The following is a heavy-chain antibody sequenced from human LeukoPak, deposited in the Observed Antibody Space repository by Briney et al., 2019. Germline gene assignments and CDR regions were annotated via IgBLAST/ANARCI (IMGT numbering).Heavy chain of an antibody. Sequence: SETLSLTCTVSGGPISSSSYYWGWIRQPPGKGLEWIGSIYYSGSTYYNPSLKSRVTISVDTSKNQFSLKLSSVTAADTAVYYCARDKGTSYLSSFDYWGQGTLVTVSS. CDR3: ARDKGTSYLSSFDY. V-gene: IGHV4-39*07. CDR1: GGPISSSSYY. J-gene: IGHJ4*02. D-gene: IGHD6-6*01. CDR2: IYYSGST.